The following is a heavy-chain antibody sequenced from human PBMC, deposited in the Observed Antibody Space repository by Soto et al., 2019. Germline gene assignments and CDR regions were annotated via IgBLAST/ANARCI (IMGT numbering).Heavy chain of an antibody. Sequence: QLQLQESGSGLVKPSQTLSLTCAVSGGSISSGGYSWSWIRQPPGKGLEWIGYIYHSGSTYYNPSLKSRVTISVDRSKNQFSLKLSSVTAAYTAVYDCARDGPVGGWFDPWGQGTLVTVSS. V-gene: IGHV4-30-2*01. CDR1: GGSISSGGYS. CDR3: ARDGPVGGWFDP. D-gene: IGHD2-15*01. J-gene: IGHJ5*02. CDR2: IYHSGST.